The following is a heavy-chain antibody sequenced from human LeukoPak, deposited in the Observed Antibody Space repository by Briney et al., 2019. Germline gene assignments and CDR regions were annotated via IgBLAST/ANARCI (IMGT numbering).Heavy chain of an antibody. CDR2: IYYSGST. Sequence: PSETLSLTCTVSGGSISSYYWSWIRQPPGKGLEWIGYIYYSGSTNYNPSLKSRVTISVDTSKNQFSLKLSSVTAADTAVYYCARGDPAAAGTGPGNYWGQGTLVTVSS. CDR1: GGSISSYY. J-gene: IGHJ4*02. CDR3: ARGDPAAAGTGPGNY. D-gene: IGHD6-13*01. V-gene: IGHV4-59*01.